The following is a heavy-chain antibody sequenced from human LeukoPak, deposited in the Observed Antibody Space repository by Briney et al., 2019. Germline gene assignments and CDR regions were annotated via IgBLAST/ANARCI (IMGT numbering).Heavy chain of an antibody. CDR2: ISSSSSTI. CDR1: GFTFSSYA. V-gene: IGHV3-48*01. D-gene: IGHD5-18*01. J-gene: IGHJ6*03. CDR3: ARDSAMVSYYYYYYYMDV. Sequence: GGSLRLSCAASGFTFSSYAMHWVRQAPGKGLEWVSYISSSSSTIYYADSVKGRFTISRDNAKNSLYLQMNSLRAEDTAVYYCARDSAMVSYYYYYYYMDVWGKGTTVTVSS.